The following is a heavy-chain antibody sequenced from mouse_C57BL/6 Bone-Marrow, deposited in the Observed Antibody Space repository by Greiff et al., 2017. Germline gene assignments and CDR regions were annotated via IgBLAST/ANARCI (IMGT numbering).Heavy chain of an antibody. CDR1: GFTFSDYY. J-gene: IGHJ1*03. V-gene: IGHV5-16*01. CDR3: ARDWDDWYFDV. Sequence: EVKLMESEGGLVQPGSSMKLSCTASGFTFSDYYMAWVRQVPEKGLEWVANINYDGSSTYYLDSLKSRFIISRDNAKSILYLQMSSLKSEDTATYYCARDWDDWYFDVWGTGTTVTVSS. D-gene: IGHD4-1*01. CDR2: INYDGSST.